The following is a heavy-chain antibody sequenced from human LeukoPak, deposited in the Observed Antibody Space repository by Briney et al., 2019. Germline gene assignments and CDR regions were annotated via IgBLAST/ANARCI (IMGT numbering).Heavy chain of an antibody. CDR3: ARGGGPRITIFGVVTRGGWFDP. CDR2: ISAYNGNT. D-gene: IGHD3-3*01. CDR1: GYTFTSYG. V-gene: IGHV1-18*01. J-gene: IGHJ5*02. Sequence: ASVKVSCKASGYTFTSYGISWVRQAPGQGLEWMGWISAYNGNTNYAQKLQGRVTMTTDTSTSTAYMELRSLRSDDTAVYYCARGGGPRITIFGVVTRGGWFDPWGQGTLVTVSS.